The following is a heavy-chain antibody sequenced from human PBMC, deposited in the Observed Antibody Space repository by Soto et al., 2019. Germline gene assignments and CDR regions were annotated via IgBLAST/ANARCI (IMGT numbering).Heavy chain of an antibody. CDR2: ILADFNT. Sequence: EVQLLESGGGLVQPGGSLTLSCAASGFTFSDYTMTWVRQAPGKVLECISVILADFNTYYADSVRGRFTISRDNSKNTLYLQMDSLRAEDTAVYYCARRVEGYFDFWGQGALVTVSS. CDR1: GFTFSDYT. CDR3: ARRVEGYFDF. J-gene: IGHJ4*02. V-gene: IGHV3-23*03.